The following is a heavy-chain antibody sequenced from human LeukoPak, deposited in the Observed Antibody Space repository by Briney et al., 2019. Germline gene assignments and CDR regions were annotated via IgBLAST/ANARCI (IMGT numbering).Heavy chain of an antibody. CDR2: ISGSGDST. CDR3: AKTYAFDI. J-gene: IGHJ3*02. Sequence: GLEWVSAISGSGDSTNYADSVKGRFTISRDNSKNTLYLQMNSLRAEDTAVYYCAKTYAFDIWGQGTLVTVSS. V-gene: IGHV3-23*01.